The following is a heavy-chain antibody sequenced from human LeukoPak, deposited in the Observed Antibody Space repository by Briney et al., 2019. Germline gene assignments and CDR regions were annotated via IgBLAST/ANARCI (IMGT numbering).Heavy chain of an antibody. J-gene: IGHJ4*02. CDR1: GFTVSNKY. CDR2: IYSGGNT. V-gene: IGHV3-66*02. Sequence: GGSLRLSCAAAGFTVSNKYMNWVRQAPGKGLEWVSVIYSGGNTYYADSVKGRFTISRDNSKNTLYLQMGSLRAEDMAVYYCARDNIIGSGLVRGVIPYFDYWGQGTLVTVPS. D-gene: IGHD3-10*01. CDR3: ARDNIIGSGLVRGVIPYFDY.